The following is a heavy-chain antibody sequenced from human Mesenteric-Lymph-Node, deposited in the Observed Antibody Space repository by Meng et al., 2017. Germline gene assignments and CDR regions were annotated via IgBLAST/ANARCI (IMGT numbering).Heavy chain of an antibody. V-gene: IGHV4-61*01. J-gene: IGHJ4*02. D-gene: IGHD1-26*01. CDR2: IYYSGST. CDR1: GGSVSSGSYY. Sequence: QGQLVESGPGLVRPSGTLSLTCTVSGGSVSSGSYYWSWIRQPPGKGLEWIGYIYYSGSTNYNPSLKSRVTISVDTSKNQFSLKLSSVTAADTAVYYCARDSGSYYEGLWGQGTLVTVSS. CDR3: ARDSGSYYEGL.